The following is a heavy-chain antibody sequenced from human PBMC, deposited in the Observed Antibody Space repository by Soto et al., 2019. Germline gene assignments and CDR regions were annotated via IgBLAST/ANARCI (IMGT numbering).Heavy chain of an antibody. J-gene: IGHJ6*02. CDR1: GFTFRTYT. D-gene: IGHD2-15*01. CDR2: IRGFSPYT. Sequence: TGGSLRLSCISSGFTFRTYTMNWVRQAPGKGLEWVSGIRGFSPYTFYAESVKGRFTISRDNAKNSLFLQMNSLRAEDTAVYYCARDRGYDAHDFYYNAMDVWGQGTTVTVSS. V-gene: IGHV3-21*01. CDR3: ARDRGYDAHDFYYNAMDV.